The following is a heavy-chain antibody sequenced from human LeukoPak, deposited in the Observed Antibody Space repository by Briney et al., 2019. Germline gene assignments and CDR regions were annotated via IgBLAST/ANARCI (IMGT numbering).Heavy chain of an antibody. CDR1: GGSISSYY. CDR2: IYYSGST. D-gene: IGHD7-27*01. CDR3: ARVITGDHAFDI. J-gene: IGHJ3*02. V-gene: IGHV4-59*12. Sequence: SETLSLTCTVSGGSISSYYWSWIRQPPGKGLEWIGYIYYSGSTNYNPSLKSRVTISVDRSKNQFSLKLSSVTAADTAVYYCARVITGDHAFDIWGQGTMVTVSS.